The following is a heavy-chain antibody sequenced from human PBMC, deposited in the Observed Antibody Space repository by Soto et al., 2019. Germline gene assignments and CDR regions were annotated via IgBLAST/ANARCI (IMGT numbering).Heavy chain of an antibody. V-gene: IGHV1-46*01. CDR2: INPSGGST. CDR1: GYTFTSYY. CDR3: AGPARFLEWLSPRRPKHYYYYGMDV. J-gene: IGHJ6*02. D-gene: IGHD3-3*01. Sequence: ASVKVSCKASGYTFTSYYMHWVRQAPGQGLEWMGIINPSGGSTSYAQKFQGRVTMTRDTSTSTVYMELSSLRSEDTAVCYCAGPARFLEWLSPRRPKHYYYYGMDVWGQGTTVTVSS.